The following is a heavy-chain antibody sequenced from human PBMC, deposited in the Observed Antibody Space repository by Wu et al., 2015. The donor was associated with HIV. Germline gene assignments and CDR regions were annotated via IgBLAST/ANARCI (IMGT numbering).Heavy chain of an antibody. CDR3: ARNTDSVATSLYSLGV. CDR1: GKTFNA. Sequence: QVQLVQSGAEVKKPGSSVEISCKASGKTFNAVNWIRQAPGQGLSGWEDHPLFGTTKHTQKFQDRVTFTTDELKTTAYMELKSLRYEDTGVYYCARNTDSVATSLYSLGVWGQGTTVTVSS. J-gene: IGHJ6*02. V-gene: IGHV1-69*05. D-gene: IGHD5-12*01. CDR2: HPLFGTT.